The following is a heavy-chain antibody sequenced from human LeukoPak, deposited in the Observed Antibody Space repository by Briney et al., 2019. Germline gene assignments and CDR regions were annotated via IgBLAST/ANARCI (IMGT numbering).Heavy chain of an antibody. V-gene: IGHV6-1*01. CDR2: TYYRSKWYN. CDR1: GDSVSSSSAA. Sequence: SQTLSLTCAISGDSVSSSSAAWSWIRQSPSRGLEWLGRTYYRSKWYNDYAVSVKSRITINPDTSKNQISLQLNSVTPEDTAVYYCARVAVSTPWFDPRGQGTLVTVSS. CDR3: ARVAVSTPWFDP. D-gene: IGHD2-2*01. J-gene: IGHJ5*02.